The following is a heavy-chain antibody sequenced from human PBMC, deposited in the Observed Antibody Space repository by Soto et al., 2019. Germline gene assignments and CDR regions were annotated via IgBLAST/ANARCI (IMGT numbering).Heavy chain of an antibody. V-gene: IGHV4-39*01. CDR1: GGSISSSNYY. CDR3: ARHSNEYRKSLDY. CDR2: IYYSGST. Sequence: PSETLSLTCTVSGGSISSSNYYWGWIRQPPGKGLEWIGTIYYSGSTYYNPSLKSRVTISVDTSKNQFSLKLSSVTAADTAVYYCARHSNEYRKSLDYWGQGTLVTVSS. J-gene: IGHJ4*02. D-gene: IGHD1-1*01.